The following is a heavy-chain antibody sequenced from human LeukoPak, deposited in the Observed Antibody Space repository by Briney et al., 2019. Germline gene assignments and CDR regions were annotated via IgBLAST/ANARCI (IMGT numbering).Heavy chain of an antibody. CDR1: GFTFSSYA. CDR3: AKISRHYNWNSQQPGWFDP. V-gene: IGHV3-23*01. D-gene: IGHD1-7*01. J-gene: IGHJ5*02. CDR2: ISGSGGST. Sequence: PGGSLRLSCAASGFTFSSYAMSWVRQAPGKGLEWVSAISGSGGSTYYADSVKGRFTISRDNSKNTLYLQMNSLRAEDTAVYYCAKISRHYNWNSQQPGWFDPWGQGTLVTVSS.